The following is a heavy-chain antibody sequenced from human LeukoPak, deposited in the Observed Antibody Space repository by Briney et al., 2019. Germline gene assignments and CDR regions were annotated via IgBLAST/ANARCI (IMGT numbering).Heavy chain of an antibody. V-gene: IGHV3-23*01. CDR3: AKSQSLLSLGGPFDS. J-gene: IGHJ4*02. CDR2: ISGRGGAT. D-gene: IGHD3-16*01. CDR1: GFIFSNYG. Sequence: GGSLRLSCVASGFIFSNYGMSWVRQAPGKGLEWVSGISGRGGATYSADSVKGRLTISRDNSKNTVYLHMNSLRAEDTAIYYCAKSQSLLSLGGPFDSWGQGTLVTVSS.